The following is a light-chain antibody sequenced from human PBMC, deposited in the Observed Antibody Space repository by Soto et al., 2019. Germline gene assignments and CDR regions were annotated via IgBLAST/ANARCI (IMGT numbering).Light chain of an antibody. CDR3: SSYAGSNNLA. CDR2: EVT. V-gene: IGLV2-8*01. CDR1: DSDVDTYNF. Sequence: QSALTQPPSASGSPGQSVIISCTGSDSDVDTYNFVSWYQQHPGKAPKLIIYEVTKRPSGVPDRFSGSRSANTASLTVSRLQPEDEADYFCSSYAGSNNLAFGGGTKVTVL. J-gene: IGLJ2*01.